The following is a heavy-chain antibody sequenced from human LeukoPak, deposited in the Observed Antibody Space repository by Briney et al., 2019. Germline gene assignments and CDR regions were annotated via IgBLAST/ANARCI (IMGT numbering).Heavy chain of an antibody. D-gene: IGHD3-10*01. CDR1: GGSISSYY. CDR3: ARQSSLITVRGAPDY. CDR2: IYFSGST. J-gene: IGHJ4*02. V-gene: IGHV4-59*08. Sequence: SETLSLTCTVSGGSISSYYWTWIRQPPGKGLEWIGSIYFSGSTNYNPSLKSRVTISVATSKNQFSLKLSSVTAADTAVYYCARQSSLITVRGAPDYWGQGTLVTVSS.